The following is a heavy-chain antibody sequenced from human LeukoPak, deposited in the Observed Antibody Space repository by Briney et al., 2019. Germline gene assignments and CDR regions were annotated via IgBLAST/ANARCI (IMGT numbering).Heavy chain of an antibody. D-gene: IGHD6-13*01. Sequence: GTSPRLSCAASGFLLTDYGMHWVRQAPGRELEWLSMISYDESYKFYADSVRGRFTISRDTSRNTLYLQMYSLRVEDTAVYFCAKDRSNTWSFDSWGQGTLVTVSS. V-gene: IGHV3-30*18. CDR2: ISYDESYK. CDR1: GFLLTDYG. CDR3: AKDRSNTWSFDS. J-gene: IGHJ4*02.